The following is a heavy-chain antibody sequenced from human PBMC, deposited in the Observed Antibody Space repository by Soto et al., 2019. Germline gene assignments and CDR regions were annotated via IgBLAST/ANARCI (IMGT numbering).Heavy chain of an antibody. CDR1: GFTFSSCS. Sequence: PVGSLRLSCVASGFTFSSCSMNWVRQAPGKGLEWVSSISSSSRYINYADSVKGRFTISRDNAKNALYLQMNSLRDDDTAVYYYARDPRKTTRFGVLMSSLYLDSWGQGTLVTVSS. J-gene: IGHJ4*02. V-gene: IGHV3-21*01. D-gene: IGHD3-3*01. CDR2: ISSSSRYI. CDR3: ARDPRKTTRFGVLMSSLYLDS.